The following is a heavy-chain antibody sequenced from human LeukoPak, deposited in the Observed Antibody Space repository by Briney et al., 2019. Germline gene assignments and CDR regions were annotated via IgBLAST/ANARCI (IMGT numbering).Heavy chain of an antibody. CDR1: GFIVSSNF. CDR3: ARGSSGAWSYYFDY. D-gene: IGHD6-25*01. CDR2: IYSGGST. J-gene: IGHJ4*02. Sequence: GGSLRLSCAASGFIVSSNFMTWVRQAPGKGLEWVSVIYSGGSTDYADSVKGRLTISRDNSKDTLYLQMNSLRAEDTAVYYCARGSSGAWSYYFDYWGQGTLVIVSS. V-gene: IGHV3-53*01.